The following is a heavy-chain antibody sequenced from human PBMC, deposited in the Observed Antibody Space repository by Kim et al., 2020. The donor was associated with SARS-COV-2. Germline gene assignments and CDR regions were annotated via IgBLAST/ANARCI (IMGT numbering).Heavy chain of an antibody. CDR1: GGSISSGDYY. CDR3: ARAKKNITMVRGVIIKQLGWFDP. V-gene: IGHV4-30-4*01. J-gene: IGHJ5*02. CDR2: IYYSGST. D-gene: IGHD3-10*01. Sequence: SETLSLTCTVSGGSISSGDYYWSWIRQTPGKGLEWIGYIYYSGSTYYNPSLKSRVTILVDTSKNQFSLKLSSVTAADTAVYHCARAKKNITMVRGVIIKQLGWFDPWGQGTLVTVSS.